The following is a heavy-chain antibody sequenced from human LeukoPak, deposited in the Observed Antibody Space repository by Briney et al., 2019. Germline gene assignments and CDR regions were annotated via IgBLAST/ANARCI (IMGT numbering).Heavy chain of an antibody. CDR1: GFTFSSVW. CDR2: IRKTVDGGTA. CDR3: TTGGSTAGN. Sequence: GGSLRLSCTASGFTFSSVWMSWVRQAPGKGLQWVGRIRKTVDGGTADYAAPVQGRFSISRDDSKKTLYLQMDSLKTEDTAVYYCTTGGSTAGNWGQGTLVTVSS. D-gene: IGHD1-14*01. J-gene: IGHJ4*02. V-gene: IGHV3-15*01.